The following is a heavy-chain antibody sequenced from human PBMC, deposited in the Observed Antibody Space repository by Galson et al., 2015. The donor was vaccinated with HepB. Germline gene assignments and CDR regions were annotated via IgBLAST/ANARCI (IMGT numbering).Heavy chain of an antibody. V-gene: IGHV3-30-3*01. D-gene: IGHD3-10*01. CDR2: ISFDGSAQ. CDR1: GFVFTTFA. Sequence: SLRLSCATSGFVFTTFALHWVRLAPGKGLEWVTMISFDGSAQHYADSVKGRFTISRDNSKNTLFLEMNNLRPEDTALYYCARDYYGSGSSSTGIEYWGQGTLVTVSS. CDR3: ARDYYGSGSSSTGIEY. J-gene: IGHJ4*02.